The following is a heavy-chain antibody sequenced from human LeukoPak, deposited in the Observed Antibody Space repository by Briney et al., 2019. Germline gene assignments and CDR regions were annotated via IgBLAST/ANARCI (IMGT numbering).Heavy chain of an antibody. V-gene: IGHV3-30*18. CDR2: ISYDGSNK. J-gene: IGHJ4*02. Sequence: GTSLRLSCAASGFIFRGYGIHWVRQAPGKGLEWVAVISYDGSNKYYADSVKGRFTISRDNSKNTLYLQMNSLRAEDTAVYYCAKDVTSDGSDCPDYWGQGTLVTVSS. D-gene: IGHD2-21*02. CDR3: AKDVTSDGSDCPDY. CDR1: GFIFRGYG.